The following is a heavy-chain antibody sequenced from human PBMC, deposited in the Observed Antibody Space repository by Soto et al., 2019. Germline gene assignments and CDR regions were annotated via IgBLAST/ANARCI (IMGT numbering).Heavy chain of an antibody. CDR1: GGSISSSNW. V-gene: IGHV4-4*02. Sequence: QVQLQESGPGLVKPSGTLSLTCAVSGGSISSSNWWSWVRQPPGKGLECIGEIYHSGSTNYNPSLKSRVTISVDKSKNQFSLKLSSVTAAYTAVYYCAKVSGSYYYGMDVWGQGTTVTVSS. CDR2: IYHSGST. CDR3: AKVSGSYYYGMDV. D-gene: IGHD1-26*01. J-gene: IGHJ6*02.